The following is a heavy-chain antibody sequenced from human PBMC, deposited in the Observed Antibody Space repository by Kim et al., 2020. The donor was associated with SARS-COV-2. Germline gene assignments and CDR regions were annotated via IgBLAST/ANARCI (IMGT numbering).Heavy chain of an antibody. CDR1: GFTFSSYA. CDR2: IYSGGSST. V-gene: IGHV3-23*03. J-gene: IGHJ6*01. CDR3: AVDSGSGSYYNWIYYGM. D-gene: IGHD3-10*01. Sequence: GGSLRLSCAASGFTFSSYAMSWVRQAPGKGLEWVSVIYSGGSSTYYADSVKGRFTISRDNSKNTLYLQMNSLRAEDTAVYYCAVDSGSGSYYNWIYYGM.